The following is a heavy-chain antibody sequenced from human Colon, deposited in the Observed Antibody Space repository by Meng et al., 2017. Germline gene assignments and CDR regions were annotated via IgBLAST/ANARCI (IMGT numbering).Heavy chain of an antibody. V-gene: IGHV3-30*01. D-gene: IGHD6-19*01. CDR3: ARDQIAVAGRAPYFDY. CDR1: GFTFSSYA. J-gene: IGHJ4*02. Sequence: GESLKISCAASGFTFSSYAMHWVRQAPGKGLEWVAVISYDGSKKYYADSVKGRFTISRDNSKNTLYLQMNSLRAEDTAVYYCARDQIAVAGRAPYFDYWGQGTLVTVSS. CDR2: ISYDGSKK.